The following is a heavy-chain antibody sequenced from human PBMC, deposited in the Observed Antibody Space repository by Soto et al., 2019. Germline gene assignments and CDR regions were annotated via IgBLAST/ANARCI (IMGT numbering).Heavy chain of an antibody. D-gene: IGHD5-18*01. CDR1: GGSISSYY. CDR2: IYYSVST. V-gene: IGHV4-59*01. Sequence: SETLSLTCTVSGGSISSYYWSWVRQPPGKGLEWIGYIYYSVSTNYNPSLKSRVTISVDTSKNQFSLKLSSVTAADTAVYYCARGPGLVDTATRSYYYYGMDVWGQGTRVTVSS. J-gene: IGHJ6*02. CDR3: ARGPGLVDTATRSYYYYGMDV.